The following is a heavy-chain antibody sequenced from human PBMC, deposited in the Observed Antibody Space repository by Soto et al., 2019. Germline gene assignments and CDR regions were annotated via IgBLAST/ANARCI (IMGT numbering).Heavy chain of an antibody. CDR1: GFTFTNYN. V-gene: IGHV3-48*01. CDR2: ISSSGGTI. CDR3: ARWLLNTGWFDP. D-gene: IGHD3-22*01. Sequence: GGSLRLSCAAYGFTFTNYNMNWVRQAPGKGLEWISYISSSGGTIYYADSVRGRFTISADKSISTAYLQWSSLKASDTAMYYCARWLLNTGWFDPWGQGTLDTVSS. J-gene: IGHJ5*02.